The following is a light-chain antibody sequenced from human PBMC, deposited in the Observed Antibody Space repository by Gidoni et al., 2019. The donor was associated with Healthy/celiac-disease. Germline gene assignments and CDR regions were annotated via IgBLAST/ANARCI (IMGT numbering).Light chain of an antibody. CDR3: QQSYSTPPIT. Sequence: DIQMTQSPSSLSASVGDRVTITCRASQSISSYLNWYQQKPGKAPKLLIYAASSLQSGGPSRFSGSGSGTDFTLTISSLQPEDFATYYCQQSYSTPPITVGQGTKVEIK. CDR2: AAS. J-gene: IGKJ1*01. CDR1: QSISSY. V-gene: IGKV1-39*01.